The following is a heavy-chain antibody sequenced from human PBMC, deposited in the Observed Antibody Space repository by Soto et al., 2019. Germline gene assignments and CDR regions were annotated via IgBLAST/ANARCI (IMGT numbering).Heavy chain of an antibody. CDR3: VRARSTDSRPDY. CDR2: ITSSSSYI. J-gene: IGHJ4*02. V-gene: IGHV3-21*01. CDR1: GFTFSLYS. Sequence: EGSLRLSCAASGFTFSLYSMIWVRQAPGKGLEWVASITSSSSYIYYEDSLKGRFTISRDNAKNSLFLQLDSLRAEDTAVYFCVRARSTDSRPDYWGQGTLVTVSS. D-gene: IGHD3-22*01.